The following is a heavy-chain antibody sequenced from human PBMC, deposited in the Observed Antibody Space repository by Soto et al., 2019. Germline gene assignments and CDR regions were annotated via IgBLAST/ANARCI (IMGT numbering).Heavy chain of an antibody. CDR3: ARDRGVAPPVAGNTHYYYSMDV. J-gene: IGHJ6*03. Sequence: QDQLVQSGVEVKKPGASVKVSCKASGYSFTNYGITWVRQAPGQGFEWMGWISAYNGNTNYAQKFQGRVTMSTDASTSTAYLELRSLRSDDTAVYYCARDRGVAPPVAGNTHYYYSMDVWGKRDHGHRVL. CDR1: GYSFTNYG. CDR2: ISAYNGNT. D-gene: IGHD6-19*01. V-gene: IGHV1-18*01.